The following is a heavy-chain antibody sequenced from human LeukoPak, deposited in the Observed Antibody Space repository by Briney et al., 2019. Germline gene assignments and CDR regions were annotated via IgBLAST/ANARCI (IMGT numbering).Heavy chain of an antibody. Sequence: PSETLSLTCTVSGGSISYHYWSWIRQSPGKGLEWIGSIYYSGSSNYNPSLKSRVTISVDTSKNQFSLKLTSVTAADTAVYYCARGAHCTNGVCYRRGDAFDIWGQGTMVTVSS. CDR3: ARGAHCTNGVCYRRGDAFDI. CDR2: IYYSGSS. V-gene: IGHV4-59*11. J-gene: IGHJ3*02. CDR1: GGSISYHY. D-gene: IGHD2-8*01.